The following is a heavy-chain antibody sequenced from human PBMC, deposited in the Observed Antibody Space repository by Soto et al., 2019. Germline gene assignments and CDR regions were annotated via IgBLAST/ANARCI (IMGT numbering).Heavy chain of an antibody. Sequence: SETLSLTCTVSGGSISSGGYSWNWIRQPPGKGLEWIGYIYHSGSTYYNPSLKSRVTISIDRFKKQLSLKLTSVTAADTAVYYCARGEGAVAGTNYYGMDVWGQGTTVTVSS. CDR2: IYHSGST. CDR3: ARGEGAVAGTNYYGMDV. V-gene: IGHV4-30-2*01. D-gene: IGHD6-19*01. CDR1: GGSISSGGYS. J-gene: IGHJ6*02.